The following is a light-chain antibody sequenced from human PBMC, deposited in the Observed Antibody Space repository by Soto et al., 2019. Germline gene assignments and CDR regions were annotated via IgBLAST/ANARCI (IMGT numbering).Light chain of an antibody. CDR1: QSVSNN. V-gene: IGKV3-15*01. Sequence: EIVLTQSPGTLSLSPGERATLSCRASQSVSNNYLAWYQQKAGQAPRLLIYGASTRATGIPARFSGSGSGTEFTLTISSLQSEDFAVYYCQQYNNWPPAWTFGQGTKVAI. J-gene: IGKJ1*01. CDR2: GAS. CDR3: QQYNNWPPAWT.